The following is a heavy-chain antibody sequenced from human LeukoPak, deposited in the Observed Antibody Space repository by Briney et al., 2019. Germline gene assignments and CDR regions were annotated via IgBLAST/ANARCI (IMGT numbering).Heavy chain of an antibody. CDR2: IIPIFGTA. V-gene: IGHV1-69*05. J-gene: IGHJ6*03. CDR3: ARNPPATLGTQDYYYYYYMDV. Sequence: SVKVSCKASGGTFSSYAISWVRQAPGQGLEWMGGIIPIFGTANYAQKFQGRVTITTDESTSTAYMELSSLRSEDTAVYYCARNPPATLGTQDYYYYYYMDVWGKGTTVTVSS. D-gene: IGHD7-27*01. CDR1: GGTFSSYA.